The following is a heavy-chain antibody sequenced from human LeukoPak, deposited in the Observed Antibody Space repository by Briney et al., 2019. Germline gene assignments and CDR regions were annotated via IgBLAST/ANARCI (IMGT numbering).Heavy chain of an antibody. V-gene: IGHV1-69*06. Sequence: SVKVSCKASGGTFSSYAISWVRQAPGQGLEWMGGIIPIFGTANYAQKFQGRVTITADKSTSTAYMELSSLRSEDTAVYYCARVGVVIKAPYYYYMDVWGKGTTVTVSS. D-gene: IGHD3-3*01. CDR2: IIPIFGTA. CDR3: ARVGVVIKAPYYYYMDV. CDR1: GGTFSSYA. J-gene: IGHJ6*03.